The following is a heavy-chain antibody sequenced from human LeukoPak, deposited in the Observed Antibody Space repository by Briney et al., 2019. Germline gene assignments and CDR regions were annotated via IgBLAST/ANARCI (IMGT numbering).Heavy chain of an antibody. CDR3: ASRFSYVRYFDY. V-gene: IGHV4-34*01. D-gene: IGHD3-10*02. CDR1: GGSFSGYY. CDR2: INHSGST. Sequence: SETLSLTCAVYGGSFSGYYWSRIRQPPGKGLEWIGEINHSGSTNYNPSLKSRVTISVDTSKNQFSLKLSSVTAADTAVYYCASRFSYVRYFDYWGQGTLVTVSA. J-gene: IGHJ4*02.